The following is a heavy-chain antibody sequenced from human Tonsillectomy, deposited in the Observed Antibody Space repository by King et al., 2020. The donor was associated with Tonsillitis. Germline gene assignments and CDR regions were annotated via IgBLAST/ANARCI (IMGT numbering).Heavy chain of an antibody. Sequence: QLVQSGAEVKKPGASVKVSCKVSGYTLTELSMHWVRQXPGKGLXXMXXXXXXXGXXIYTKKFQXRVTMTEDTSTDTAYMELSSLRSEDTAVYYCATVGSEWELDRWGQGTLVTVSS. D-gene: IGHD1-26*01. CDR2: XXXXXGXX. CDR1: GYTLTELS. CDR3: ATVGSEWELDR. J-gene: IGHJ5*02. V-gene: IGHV1-24*01.